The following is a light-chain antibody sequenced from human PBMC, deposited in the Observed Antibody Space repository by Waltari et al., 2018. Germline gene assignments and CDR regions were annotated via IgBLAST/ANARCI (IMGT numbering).Light chain of an antibody. CDR1: QSVLYSSNNKNY. Sequence: DIVMTQSPDSLAVSLGERATINCKSSQSVLYSSNNKNYLAWYHQKPGQTPKLLIYWASTRESGVPDRFSGSGSGTDFTLTISSLQAEDVAVYYCQQYYSTLPYTFGQGNKLEIK. CDR3: QQYYSTLPYT. V-gene: IGKV4-1*01. CDR2: WAS. J-gene: IGKJ2*01.